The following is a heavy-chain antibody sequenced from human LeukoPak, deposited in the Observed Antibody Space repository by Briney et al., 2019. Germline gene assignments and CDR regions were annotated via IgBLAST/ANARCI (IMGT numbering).Heavy chain of an antibody. J-gene: IGHJ5*02. Sequence: GSLRLSCAASGFTFSSYAMSWVRQAPGKGLEWVSAISGSGGSTYYADSVKGRFTISRDNSKNTLYLQMNSLRAEDTTVYYCAKEDGYYDILTGYSNWFDPWGQGTLVTVSS. CDR1: GFTFSSYA. V-gene: IGHV3-23*01. CDR2: ISGSGGST. D-gene: IGHD3-9*01. CDR3: AKEDGYYDILTGYSNWFDP.